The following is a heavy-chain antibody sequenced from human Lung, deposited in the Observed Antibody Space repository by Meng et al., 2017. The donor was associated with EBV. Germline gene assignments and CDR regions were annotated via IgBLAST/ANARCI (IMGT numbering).Heavy chain of an antibody. D-gene: IGHD3-10*01. CDR1: GFTFSSYA. Sequence: EVQLLESGGGLVQPGGSLRLFCAASGFTFSSYAMSWIRQAPGKGLEWVSYMSGSGSTISYADSVKGRFTISRDNSKNSLYLQMNSLTTDDTAVYYCARDPNQFGSGYFGYWGRGTLVTVSS. V-gene: IGHV3-48*03. J-gene: IGHJ4*02. CDR3: ARDPNQFGSGYFGY. CDR2: MSGSGSTI.